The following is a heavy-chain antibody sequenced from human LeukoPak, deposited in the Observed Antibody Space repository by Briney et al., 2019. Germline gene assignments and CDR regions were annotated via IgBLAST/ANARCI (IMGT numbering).Heavy chain of an antibody. Sequence: GGSLRLSCAASGFTFSTYSMHWVRQAPGKGLEWVANIKQDGSEKYYVDSVKGRFTISRDNAKNSLYLQMNSLRAEDTAVYYCARVGSGGTIDYWGQGTLVTVSS. J-gene: IGHJ4*02. V-gene: IGHV3-7*01. D-gene: IGHD2-15*01. CDR3: ARVGSGGTIDY. CDR2: IKQDGSEK. CDR1: GFTFSTYS.